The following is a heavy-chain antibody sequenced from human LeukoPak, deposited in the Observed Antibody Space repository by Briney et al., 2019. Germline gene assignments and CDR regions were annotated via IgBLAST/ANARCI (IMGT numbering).Heavy chain of an antibody. CDR1: GFTFSGYG. CDR2: IRYDGSNK. V-gene: IGHV3-30*02. D-gene: IGHD2-2*01. CDR3: AKDRYCSSTSCYSYYYMDV. Sequence: GGSLRLSCAASGFTFSGYGMHWVRQAPGKGLEWVAFIRYDGSNKYYADSVKGRFTISRDNSKNTLYLQMNSLRAEDTAVYYCAKDRYCSSTSCYSYYYMDVWGKGTTVTVSS. J-gene: IGHJ6*03.